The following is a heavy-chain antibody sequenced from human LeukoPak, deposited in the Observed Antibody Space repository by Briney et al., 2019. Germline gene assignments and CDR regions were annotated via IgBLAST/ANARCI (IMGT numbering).Heavy chain of an antibody. Sequence: ASVNVSCKASGYTFTGYYMHWVRQAPGQGLEWMGRINPNSGGTNYAQKFQGRVTMTRDTSISTAYMELSRLRSDDTAVYYCARALWSAKDAFDIWGQGTMVTVSS. CDR3: ARALWSAKDAFDI. J-gene: IGHJ3*02. D-gene: IGHD3-10*01. CDR2: INPNSGGT. V-gene: IGHV1-2*06. CDR1: GYTFTGYY.